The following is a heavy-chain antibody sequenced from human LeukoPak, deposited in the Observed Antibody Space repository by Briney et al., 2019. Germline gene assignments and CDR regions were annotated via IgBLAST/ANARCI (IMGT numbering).Heavy chain of an antibody. D-gene: IGHD3-16*02. CDR2: ISGSGGNT. J-gene: IGHJ4*02. Sequence: PGGSLRLSCAASGFTFSNYGMSWVRQAPGKGLEWVSTISGSGGNTYYADSVKGRFTISRDNSKNTLYLQINSLRADDTALYYCAKGRWRSHFHYWGQGTLVTVSS. CDR1: GFTFSNYG. CDR3: AKGRWRSHFHY. V-gene: IGHV3-23*01.